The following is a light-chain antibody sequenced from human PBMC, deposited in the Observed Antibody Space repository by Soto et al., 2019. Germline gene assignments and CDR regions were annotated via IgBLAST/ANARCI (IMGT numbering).Light chain of an antibody. Sequence: QSVLTQPASVSGSPGQWITISCPGTRRDVGAYDYVSWYQQHPGKAPKFMLYEVSNRPSGLSNRFSGSKSGNTASLTISGLQAEDEADYYCSSYTTSNTWVFGGGTKLTVL. CDR2: EVS. CDR3: SSYTTSNTWV. J-gene: IGLJ3*02. CDR1: RRDVGAYDY. V-gene: IGLV2-14*01.